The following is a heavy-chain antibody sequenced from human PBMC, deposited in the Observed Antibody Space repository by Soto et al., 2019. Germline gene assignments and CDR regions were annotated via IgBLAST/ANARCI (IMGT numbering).Heavy chain of an antibody. CDR2: ISYDGSNK. D-gene: IGHD6-19*01. V-gene: IGHV3-30*18. Sequence: QVQLVEPGGGVVQPGRSLRLSCAASGFTFSSYGMHWVRQAPGKGLEWVAVISYDGSNKYYADSVKGRFTIYRDNSKNTLYLQMNSLRAEDTAVYYCAKGWAVAGGFDYWGQGTLVTVSS. J-gene: IGHJ4*02. CDR1: GFTFSSYG. CDR3: AKGWAVAGGFDY.